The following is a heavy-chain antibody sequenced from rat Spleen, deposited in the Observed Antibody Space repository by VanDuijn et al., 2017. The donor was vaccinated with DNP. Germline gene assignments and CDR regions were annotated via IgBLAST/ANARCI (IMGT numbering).Heavy chain of an antibody. D-gene: IGHD1-9*01. V-gene: IGHV2S8*01. CDR1: GFSLTSYG. J-gene: IGHJ4*01. Sequence: QVQLKESGPGLVQPSQTLSLTCTVSGFSLTSYGVSWVRQPPGKGLEWIAAISSGGSTYYNSALKSRLSISRDTSKSQVFLKMNSLQTEDTAMYFCARYYGYNYYVMDPWGQGTSVTVSS. CDR3: ARYYGYNYYVMDP. CDR2: ISSGGST.